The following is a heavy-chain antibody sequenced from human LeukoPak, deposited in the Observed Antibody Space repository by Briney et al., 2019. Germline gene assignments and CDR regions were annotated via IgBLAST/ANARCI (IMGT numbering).Heavy chain of an antibody. CDR3: ARASPIKGFYGSGSYFNY. V-gene: IGHV4-34*01. CDR1: GGSFIGYS. CDR2: INHTGST. Sequence: SETLSLTCVVSGGSFIGYSWTWIRQPPGKGLEWIGEINHTGSTNFNPSLKSRVTISVDTSKNQFSLKLSSVTAADTAVYYCARASPIKGFYGSGSYFNYWGQGTTVTVSS. J-gene: IGHJ4*03. D-gene: IGHD3-10*01.